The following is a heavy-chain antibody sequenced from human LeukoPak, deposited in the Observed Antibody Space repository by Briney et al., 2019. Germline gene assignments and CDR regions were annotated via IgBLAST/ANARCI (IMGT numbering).Heavy chain of an antibody. V-gene: IGHV4-34*01. D-gene: IGHD1-14*01. CDR2: INHSGST. CDR1: GGSFSGYY. J-gene: IGHJ5*02. CDR3: AGEPDSVRFDP. Sequence: PSETLSLTCAVYGGSFSGYYWSWIRQPPGKGLELIGEINHSGSTKYNPSLKSRVTISIDASKNQFSLKLSSVTAADTAVYYCAGEPDSVRFDPWGQGTLVTVSS.